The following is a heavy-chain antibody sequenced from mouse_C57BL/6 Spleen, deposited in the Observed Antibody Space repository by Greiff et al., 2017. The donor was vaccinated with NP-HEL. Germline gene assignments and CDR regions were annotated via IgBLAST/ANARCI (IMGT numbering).Heavy chain of an antibody. J-gene: IGHJ2*01. CDR1: GFTFSDYY. CDR2: INYDGSST. V-gene: IGHV5-16*01. Sequence: DVKLVESEGGLVQPGSSMKLSCTASGFTFSDYYMAWVRQVPEKGLEWVANINYDGSSTYYLDSLKSRFIISRDNAKNILYLQMSSLKSEDTATYYCAREDYSNYYFDYWGQGTTLTVSS. CDR3: AREDYSNYYFDY. D-gene: IGHD2-5*01.